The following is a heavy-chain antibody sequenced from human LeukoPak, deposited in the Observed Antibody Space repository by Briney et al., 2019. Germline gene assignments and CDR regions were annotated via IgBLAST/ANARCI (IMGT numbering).Heavy chain of an antibody. Sequence: SETLSLTCAVYGGSFSGYYWSWIRQPPGKGLEWIGEINHSGSTNYNPSLKSRVTISVDTCKNQFSLKLSSVTAADTAVYFCARAYRSSWYANWFDPWGQGTLVTVSS. V-gene: IGHV4-34*01. J-gene: IGHJ5*02. CDR2: INHSGST. CDR1: GGSFSGYY. CDR3: ARAYRSSWYANWFDP. D-gene: IGHD6-13*01.